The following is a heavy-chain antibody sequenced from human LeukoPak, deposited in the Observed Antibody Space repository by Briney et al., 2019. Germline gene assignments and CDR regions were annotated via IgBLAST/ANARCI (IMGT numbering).Heavy chain of an antibody. Sequence: TSVKVSCKASGFTFTSSAMQWVRQARGQRLEWIGWIVVGSGNANYAQKFQERVTITRDMSTSTAYMELSSLRSEDTAVYYCAAAESCSSTSCYSEGPARYYYYMDVWGKGTTVTVSS. D-gene: IGHD2-2*02. V-gene: IGHV1-58*02. CDR1: GFTFTSSA. CDR2: IVVGSGNA. J-gene: IGHJ6*03. CDR3: AAAESCSSTSCYSEGPARYYYYMDV.